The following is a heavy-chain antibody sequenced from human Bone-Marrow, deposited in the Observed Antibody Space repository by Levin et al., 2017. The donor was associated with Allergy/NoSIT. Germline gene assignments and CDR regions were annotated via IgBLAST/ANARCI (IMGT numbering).Heavy chain of an antibody. CDR2: INPNSGGT. D-gene: IGHD2-15*01. J-gene: IGHJ5*02. CDR1: GYTFTGYY. V-gene: IGHV1-2*06. Sequence: ASVKVSCKASGYTFTGYYMHWVRQAPGQGLEWMGRINPNSGGTNYAQKFQGRVTMTRDTSISTAYIELSRLRSDDTAVYYCARADCSGGSCYSYRGVYWFDPWGQGTLVTVSS. CDR3: ARADCSGGSCYSYRGVYWFDP.